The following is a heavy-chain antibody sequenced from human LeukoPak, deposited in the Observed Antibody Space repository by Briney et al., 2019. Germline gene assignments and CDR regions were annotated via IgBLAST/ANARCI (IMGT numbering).Heavy chain of an antibody. D-gene: IGHD3-10*01. Sequence: PGGSLRLSCAASGFTFDDYAMHWVRQAPGKGLEWVANVKQDGSETYYMDSLRGRFTISRDNAKNSLYLQMNSLRAEDTAVYYCARDLRFREDFWGQGTLVTVSS. CDR2: VKQDGSET. V-gene: IGHV3-7*01. J-gene: IGHJ4*02. CDR3: ARDLRFREDF. CDR1: GFTFDDYA.